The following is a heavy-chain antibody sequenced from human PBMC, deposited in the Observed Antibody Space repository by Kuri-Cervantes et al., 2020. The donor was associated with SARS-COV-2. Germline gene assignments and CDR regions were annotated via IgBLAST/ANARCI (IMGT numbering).Heavy chain of an antibody. CDR2: VRGKANNYAT. Sequence: GGSLRLSCEVSGFLISASAIHWVRQASGKGLEWVGRVRGKANNYATAYAASVKGRFTISRDDSKNMAYLQMNSLKTEDTAVYYCTTLIDYWGQGALVTVSS. J-gene: IGHJ4*02. V-gene: IGHV3-73*01. CDR3: TTLIDY. CDR1: GFLISASA.